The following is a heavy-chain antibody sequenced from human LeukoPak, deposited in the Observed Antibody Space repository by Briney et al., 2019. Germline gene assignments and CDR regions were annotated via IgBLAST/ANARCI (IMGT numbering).Heavy chain of an antibody. CDR1: GGSISSYY. J-gene: IGHJ4*02. CDR3: ARDRVHDYGDYFDY. CDR2: IYYSGST. D-gene: IGHD4-17*01. Sequence: KPSETLSLTCTVSGGSISSYYWSWIRQPPGKGLEWIGYIYYSGSTNYNPSLKSRVTISVDTSKNQFSLKLSSVTAADTAVYYCARDRVHDYGDYFDYWGQGTLVTVSS. V-gene: IGHV4-59*01.